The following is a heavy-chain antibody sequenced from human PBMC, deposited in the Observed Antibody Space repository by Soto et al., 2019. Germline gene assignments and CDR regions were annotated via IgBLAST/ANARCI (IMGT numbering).Heavy chain of an antibody. D-gene: IGHD4-17*01. Sequence: QVQLQESGPGLVKPSQTLSLTCTVSGGSISSGGYYWSWIRQHPGKGLEWIGYIYYSGSTHYNPSLKSLATRSVDTSKNQFSLKLSSMTAADTAVYYCARALTTVTLFDPWGQGTLVTVSS. J-gene: IGHJ5*02. CDR1: GGSISSGGYY. V-gene: IGHV4-31*01. CDR2: IYYSGST. CDR3: ARALTTVTLFDP.